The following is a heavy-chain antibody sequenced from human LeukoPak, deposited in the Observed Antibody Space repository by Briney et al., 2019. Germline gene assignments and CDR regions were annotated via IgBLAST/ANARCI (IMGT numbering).Heavy chain of an antibody. J-gene: IGHJ4*02. D-gene: IGHD3-10*01. CDR1: DFSIKSGNY. CDR2: IYHSGST. Sequence: SETLSLTCTVSDFSIKSGNYWGWIRQPPGKGLEWIGTIYHSGSTYYNPSLKSRVTISVDTSKNQFSLKLSSVTAADTAVYYCATYGSGSYWFDYWGQGTLVTVSS. CDR3: ATYGSGSYWFDY. V-gene: IGHV4-38-2*02.